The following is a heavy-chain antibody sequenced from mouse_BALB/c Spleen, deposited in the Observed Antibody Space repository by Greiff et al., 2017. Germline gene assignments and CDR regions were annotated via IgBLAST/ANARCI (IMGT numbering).Heavy chain of an antibody. CDR3: ARAGYVLYYAMDY. J-gene: IGHJ4*01. CDR1: GFNIKDTY. V-gene: IGHV14-3*02. CDR2: IDPGNGNT. D-gene: IGHD1-2*01. Sequence: VHVKQSGAELVKPGASVKLSCTASGFNIKDTYMHWVKQRPEQGLEWIGRIDPGNGNTKYDPKFQGKATITADTSSNTAYLQLSSLTSEDTAVYYCARAGYVLYYAMDYWGQGTSVTVSS.